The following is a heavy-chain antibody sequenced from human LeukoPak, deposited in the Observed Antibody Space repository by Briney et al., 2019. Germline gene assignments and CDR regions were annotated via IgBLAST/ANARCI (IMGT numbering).Heavy chain of an antibody. CDR2: IKQDRSGK. Sequence: GGSLRLSCAASGFIFSDYWMTWVRQAPGKGLEWVANIKQDRSGKYYVDSVKGRFTISRDNAKNSLYLQMNSLRAEDTAVYYCAGGALLEPFDIWGQGTMVTVSS. D-gene: IGHD1-1*01. CDR1: GFIFSDYW. V-gene: IGHV3-7*04. CDR3: AGGALLEPFDI. J-gene: IGHJ3*02.